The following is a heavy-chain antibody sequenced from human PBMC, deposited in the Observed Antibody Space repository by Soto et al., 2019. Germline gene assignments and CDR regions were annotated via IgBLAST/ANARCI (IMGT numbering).Heavy chain of an antibody. CDR1: GFTFSSYA. V-gene: IGHV3-30*18. CDR3: AKDRYSSGWNLYFDY. D-gene: IGHD6-19*01. J-gene: IGHJ4*02. Sequence: GGSLILSCAASGFTFSSYAMHWVRQAPGKGLDWVAVISYDGNNKYYSDSVKDRFTISRDNSKNTLYLQINSLRAEDTAVYYCAKDRYSSGWNLYFDYWGQGALVTXSS. CDR2: ISYDGNNK.